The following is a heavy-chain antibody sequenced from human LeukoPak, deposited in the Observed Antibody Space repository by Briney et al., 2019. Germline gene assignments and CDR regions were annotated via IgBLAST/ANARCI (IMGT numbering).Heavy chain of an antibody. CDR2: ISWNSSSI. D-gene: IGHD3-3*01. J-gene: IGHJ6*02. CDR3: AKDRSYNFWSGHYYGMDV. CDR1: GFTFDDYA. V-gene: IGHV3-9*01. Sequence: GGSLRLSCAASGFTFDDYAMRWVRQAPGKGLEWVSGISWNSSSIGYADSVKGRFTISRDNAKKSLYLQMNSLRAEDTALYYCAKDRSYNFWSGHYYGMDVWGQGTTVTVSS.